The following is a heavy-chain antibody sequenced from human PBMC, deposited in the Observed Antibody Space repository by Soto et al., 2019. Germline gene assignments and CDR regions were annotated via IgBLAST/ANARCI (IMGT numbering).Heavy chain of an antibody. Sequence: GGSLRLSCAASGFTFSSYAMSWVRQAPGKGLEWVSAISGSGGSTYYADSVKGRFTISRDNSKNTLYLQMNSLRAEDTAVYYSAKLKVDYDILTGYGWFDPWGQGTLVTVSS. J-gene: IGHJ5*02. CDR1: GFTFSSYA. V-gene: IGHV3-23*01. CDR3: AKLKVDYDILTGYGWFDP. CDR2: ISGSGGST. D-gene: IGHD3-9*01.